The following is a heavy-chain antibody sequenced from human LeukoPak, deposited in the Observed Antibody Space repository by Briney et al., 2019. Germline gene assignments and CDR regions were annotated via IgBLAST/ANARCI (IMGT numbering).Heavy chain of an antibody. CDR3: ARYGYDSSGYYQHHFDY. V-gene: IGHV4-59*01. J-gene: IGHJ4*02. Sequence: PSETLSLTCTVSGGSISSYYWSWIRQPPGKGLEWIGYIYYSGSTNYNPSLKSRVTISVDTSKNQFSLKLSSVTAADTAVYYCARYGYDSSGYYQHHFDYWGQGTLVTVSS. D-gene: IGHD3-22*01. CDR2: IYYSGST. CDR1: GGSISSYY.